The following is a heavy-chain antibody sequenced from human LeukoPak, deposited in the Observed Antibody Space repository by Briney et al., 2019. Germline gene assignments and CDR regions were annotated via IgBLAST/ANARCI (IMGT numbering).Heavy chain of an antibody. Sequence: ASVKVSCKASGYTFTSSGISWVRQAPGQGLEWMGWISAYNGNTNYAQKLQGRVTMTTDTSTSTAYMELRSLRSDDTAVYYCAITIRSIAVASNLDYWGQGTLVTVSS. D-gene: IGHD6-19*01. CDR1: GYTFTSSG. CDR2: ISAYNGNT. V-gene: IGHV1-18*01. J-gene: IGHJ4*02. CDR3: AITIRSIAVASNLDY.